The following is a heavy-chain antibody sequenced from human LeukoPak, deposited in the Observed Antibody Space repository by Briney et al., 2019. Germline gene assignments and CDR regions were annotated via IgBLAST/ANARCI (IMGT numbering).Heavy chain of an antibody. CDR1: GGSITTYY. J-gene: IGHJ4*02. CDR3: ATGRVYSYGYFDY. D-gene: IGHD5-18*01. Sequence: SETLSLTCTVSGGSITTYYWSWIRQPPGKGLEWIGHIFYSGSTNYNPSLKSRVTMSVDTSKNQVSLKLSSVTTADTAVYYCATGRVYSYGYFDYWGQGTLVTVSS. V-gene: IGHV4-59*12. CDR2: IFYSGST.